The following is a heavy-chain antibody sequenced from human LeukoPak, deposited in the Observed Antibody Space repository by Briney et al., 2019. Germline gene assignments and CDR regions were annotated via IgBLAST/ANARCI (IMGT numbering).Heavy chain of an antibody. CDR1: GFTFDDYA. CDR3: AKDMGCSSTSCLIDY. Sequence: PGVSLRLSCAASGFTFDDYAMHWVRHAPGKGLEWVSHNSGDGGSTYYADSVKGRFTISRDNSKNSLYLQMNSLRTEDTALYYCAKDMGCSSTSCLIDYWGQGTLVTVSS. J-gene: IGHJ4*02. CDR2: NSGDGGST. V-gene: IGHV3-43*02. D-gene: IGHD2-2*01.